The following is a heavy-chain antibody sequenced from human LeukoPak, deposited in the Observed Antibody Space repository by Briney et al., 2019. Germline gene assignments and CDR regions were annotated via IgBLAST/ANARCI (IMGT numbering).Heavy chain of an antibody. D-gene: IGHD6-13*01. J-gene: IGHJ5*02. Sequence: GGSLRLSCAASGFTFSSYAMHWVRQAPGKGLEWVAVISYDGSNKYYADSVKGRFTISRDNSKNTLYLQMNSLRAEDTAVYYCARDLGSSWYPNWFDPWGQGTLVTVSS. CDR3: ARDLGSSWYPNWFDP. V-gene: IGHV3-30*04. CDR1: GFTFSSYA. CDR2: ISYDGSNK.